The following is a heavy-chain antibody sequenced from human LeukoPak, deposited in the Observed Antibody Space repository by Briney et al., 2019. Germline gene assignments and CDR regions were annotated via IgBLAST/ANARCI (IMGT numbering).Heavy chain of an antibody. V-gene: IGHV2-5*01. CDR1: GFSLSTSGVG. CDR2: IYWNDDK. Sequence: ESGPTLVKPTQTLTLTCTFSGFSLSTSGVGVGWIRQPPGKALEWLALIYWNDDKRYSPSLKSRLTITKDTSKNQVVLTMTNMDPVDTATYYCAHRPLRSGSYSKRTYYFDYWGQGTLVTVSS. J-gene: IGHJ4*02. D-gene: IGHD3-10*01. CDR3: AHRPLRSGSYSKRTYYFDY.